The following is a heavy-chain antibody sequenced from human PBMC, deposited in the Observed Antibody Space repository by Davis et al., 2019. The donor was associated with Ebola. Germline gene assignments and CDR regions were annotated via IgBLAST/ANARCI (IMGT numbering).Heavy chain of an antibody. V-gene: IGHV3-7*03. CDR1: GFTFISYW. J-gene: IGHJ4*02. D-gene: IGHD2-15*01. CDR2: IKQDGSEK. Sequence: GGSLRLSCAASGFTFISYWMNWVRQAPGKGLEWVANIKQDGSEKYYVDSVKGRFSISRDNAKNSLYLQMNGLRAEDTAVYYCARVVCSGGSCYSDYWGQGTLVTVSS. CDR3: ARVVCSGGSCYSDY.